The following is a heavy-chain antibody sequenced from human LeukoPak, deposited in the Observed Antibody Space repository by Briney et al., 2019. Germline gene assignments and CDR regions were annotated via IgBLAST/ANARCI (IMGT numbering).Heavy chain of an antibody. Sequence: QPGRSLRLSCAASGFTFSSYAMHWVRQAPGKGLEWVAVISYDGSNKYYADSVKGRFTISRDNSKNTLYLQMNSLRAEDTAVYYCAKGGGLWFGELSHFDYWGQGTLVTVSS. D-gene: IGHD3-10*01. J-gene: IGHJ4*02. CDR1: GFTFSSYA. CDR2: ISYDGSNK. V-gene: IGHV3-30-3*01. CDR3: AKGGGLWFGELSHFDY.